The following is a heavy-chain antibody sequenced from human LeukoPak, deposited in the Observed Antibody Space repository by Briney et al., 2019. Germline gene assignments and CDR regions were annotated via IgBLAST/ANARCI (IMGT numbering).Heavy chain of an antibody. V-gene: IGHV1-18*01. CDR2: ISAYNGNT. D-gene: IGHD1-26*01. J-gene: IGHJ4*02. CDR3: ARDGGVGAISYFDY. CDR1: GYTFTNYG. Sequence: ASVKVSCKASGYTFTNYGISWVRQAPGQGLEWMGWISAYNGNTNYAQKLQGRVTMTTDTSTSTAYMELWSLRSEDTAVYYCARDGGVGAISYFDYWGQGTLVTVSS.